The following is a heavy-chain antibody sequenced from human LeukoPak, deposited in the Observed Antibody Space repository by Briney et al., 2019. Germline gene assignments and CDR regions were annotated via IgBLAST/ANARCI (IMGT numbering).Heavy chain of an antibody. V-gene: IGHV3-23*01. CDR3: AKDIVLMVYKY. CDR1: GFTLNAYA. D-gene: IGHD2-8*01. J-gene: IGHJ4*02. CDR2: IRGSGTYT. Sequence: PGGSLRLSCAASGFTLNAYAMNWVRQAPGKGLEWVSSIRGSGTYTYYADSVKGRFTISRDTSKNTLFLQMTSLRAEDTAVYYCAKDIVLMVYKYWGQGTLVTVSS.